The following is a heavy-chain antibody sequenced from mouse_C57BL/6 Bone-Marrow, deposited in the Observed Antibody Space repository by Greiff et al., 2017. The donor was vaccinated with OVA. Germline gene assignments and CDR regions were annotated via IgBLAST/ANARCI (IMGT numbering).Heavy chain of an antibody. J-gene: IGHJ3*01. CDR2: IDPNSGGT. CDR3: ARGDYYGSSPRFAY. V-gene: IGHV1-72*01. D-gene: IGHD1-1*01. CDR1: GYTFTSYW. Sequence: QVQLKQPGAELVKPGASVKLSCKASGYTFTSYWMHWVKQRPGRGLEWIGRIDPNSGGTKYNEKFKSKATLTVDKPSSTAYMQLSSLTSEDSAVYYCARGDYYGSSPRFAYWGQGTLVTVSA.